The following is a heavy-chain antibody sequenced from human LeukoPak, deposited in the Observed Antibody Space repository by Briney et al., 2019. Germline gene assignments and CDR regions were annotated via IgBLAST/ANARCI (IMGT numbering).Heavy chain of an antibody. CDR3: AREPPKLRYCSGGSCYPGNYYYGMDV. D-gene: IGHD2-15*01. CDR2: ISAYNGNT. V-gene: IGHV1-18*01. CDR1: GYTFTSYV. J-gene: IGHJ6*02. Sequence: ASVKVSCKASGYTFTSYVISWVRQAPGQGLEWMGWISAYNGNTNYAQKLQGRVTVTTDTSTSTAYMELRSLRSDDTAVYYCAREPPKLRYCSGGSCYPGNYYYGMDVWGQGTTVTVSS.